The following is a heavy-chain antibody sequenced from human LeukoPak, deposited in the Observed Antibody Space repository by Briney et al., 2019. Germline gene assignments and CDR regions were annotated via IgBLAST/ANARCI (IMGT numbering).Heavy chain of an antibody. CDR3: ARGYCSSTSCYFSVYDGLDV. V-gene: IGHV1-2*02. Sequence: GASVKVSFKASGYSFTGYYLHWVRQAPGQGLEWMGWINPNSGGTNFAQKFQGRVTMTRDTSISTAYMELSRLRSDDTAVYYCARGYCSSTSCYFSVYDGLDVWGQGTTVTVSS. J-gene: IGHJ6*02. D-gene: IGHD2-2*01. CDR1: GYSFTGYY. CDR2: INPNSGGT.